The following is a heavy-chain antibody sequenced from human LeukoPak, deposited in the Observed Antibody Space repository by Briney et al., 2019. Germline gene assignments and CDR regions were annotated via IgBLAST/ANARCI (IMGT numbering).Heavy chain of an antibody. CDR2: ISPSSTRI. CDR3: ARGLDFVGYYYMDV. J-gene: IGHJ6*03. D-gene: IGHD3-3*01. V-gene: IGHV3-48*04. Sequence: AGGSLRLSCAASGFTFSSYDMNWVRQAPGKGLEWVSYISPSSTRIDYAASVRGRFTISRGNAKRSLYLQMSSLRAEDTAVYYCARGLDFVGYYYMDVWGKGTTVTVSS. CDR1: GFTFSSYD.